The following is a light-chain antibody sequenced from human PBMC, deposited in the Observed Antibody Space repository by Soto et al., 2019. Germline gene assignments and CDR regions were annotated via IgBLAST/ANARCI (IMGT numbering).Light chain of an antibody. CDR3: CSYAGSYTFVV. J-gene: IGLJ2*01. CDR2: DVS. Sequence: QSALTQPRSVSGSPGQSVTISCTGTSSDVGGYNSVSWYQQHPGKAPKVMIYDVSKWPSGVPDRFSGSKSGNTASLTISGLQAEDEADYYCCSYAGSYTFVVFGGGTKLTVL. V-gene: IGLV2-11*01. CDR1: SSDVGGYNS.